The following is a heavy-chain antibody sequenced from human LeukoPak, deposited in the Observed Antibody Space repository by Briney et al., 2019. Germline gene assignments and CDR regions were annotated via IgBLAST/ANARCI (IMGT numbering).Heavy chain of an antibody. CDR1: GDSVSGNSAA. CDR2: TYYRSKWFN. CDR3: ARDLRGYNGSGYAYYFDY. D-gene: IGHD3-22*01. V-gene: IGHV6-1*01. J-gene: IGHJ4*02. Sequence: SQTLSLTCAISGDSVSGNSAAWIWIRQSPSRGLEWLGTTYYRSKWFNDYAVSVKSRININPDTSRNQFSLQLNSVTPEDTAVYYCARDLRGYNGSGYAYYFDYWGQGTLVTVSS.